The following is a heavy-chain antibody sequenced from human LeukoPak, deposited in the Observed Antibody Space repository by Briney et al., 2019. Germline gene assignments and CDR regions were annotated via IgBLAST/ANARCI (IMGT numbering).Heavy chain of an antibody. CDR3: ARGYYSSSRFDS. V-gene: IGHV3-66*01. CDR2: IYSGGST. CDR1: GFTVSSNY. D-gene: IGHD6-13*01. J-gene: IGHJ4*02. Sequence: PGGFLRLSCAASGFTVSSNYMSWVRQAPGKGLEWVSVIYSGGSTYYADSVKGRFTISRDNAENTLYIRMNSLRPEDTAVYYCARGYYSSSRFDSWGQGTLVTVSS.